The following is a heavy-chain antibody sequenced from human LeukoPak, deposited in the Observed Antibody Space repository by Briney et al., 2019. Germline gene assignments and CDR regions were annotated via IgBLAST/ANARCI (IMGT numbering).Heavy chain of an antibody. Sequence: SETLSLTCAVYGGSFSGYYWSWIRQPPGKGVEWIGEINHSGSTNYNPSLKSRVTISVDTSKNQFSLKLSSVTAADTAVYYCAREAPGIAAAGRYYYYYYMDVWGKGTTVTVSS. V-gene: IGHV4-34*01. D-gene: IGHD6-13*01. CDR3: AREAPGIAAAGRYYYYYYMDV. J-gene: IGHJ6*03. CDR2: INHSGST. CDR1: GGSFSGYY.